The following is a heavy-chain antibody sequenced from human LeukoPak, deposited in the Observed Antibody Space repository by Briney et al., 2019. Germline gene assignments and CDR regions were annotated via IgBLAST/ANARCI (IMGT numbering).Heavy chain of an antibody. CDR2: IYHSGST. CDR1: GYSISSGYY. D-gene: IGHD4-17*01. Sequence: PSETLSLTCAVSGYSISSGYYWGWIRQPPGKGLGWIGSIYHSGSTYYNPSLKSRVTISVDTSKNQFSLKLSSVTAADTAVYYCARDDYDQNYYYYMDVWGKGTTVTVSS. CDR3: ARDDYDQNYYYYMDV. J-gene: IGHJ6*03. V-gene: IGHV4-38-2*02.